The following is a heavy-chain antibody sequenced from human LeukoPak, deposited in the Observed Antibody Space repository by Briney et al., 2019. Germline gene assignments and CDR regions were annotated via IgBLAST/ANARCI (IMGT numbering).Heavy chain of an antibody. J-gene: IGHJ4*02. CDR3: ARDFSGLGYYFGS. Sequence: GGSLRLSCAASGFTFSSYGMHWVRQAPGKGLEWVAVISYNGYQKYYADSVKGRFTISRDNSKSTLYVQMNSLRAEDTALYYCARDFSGLGYYFGSWGQGTLVTVSS. D-gene: IGHD6-19*01. V-gene: IGHV3-30*03. CDR2: ISYNGYQK. CDR1: GFTFSSYG.